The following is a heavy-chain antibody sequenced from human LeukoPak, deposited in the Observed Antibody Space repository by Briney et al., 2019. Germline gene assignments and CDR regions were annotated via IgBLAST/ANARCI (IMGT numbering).Heavy chain of an antibody. V-gene: IGHV3-23*01. CDR1: GFTFSSYA. D-gene: IGHD5-12*01. Sequence: AGGSLRLSCAASGFTFSSYAMSWVRQAPWKGLEWVSAISGSGGSTYYADSVKGRFTISRDNSKNTLYLQMNSLRAEDTAVYYCAKIVAGNFDYWGQGTLVTVSS. CDR3: AKIVAGNFDY. CDR2: ISGSGGST. J-gene: IGHJ4*02.